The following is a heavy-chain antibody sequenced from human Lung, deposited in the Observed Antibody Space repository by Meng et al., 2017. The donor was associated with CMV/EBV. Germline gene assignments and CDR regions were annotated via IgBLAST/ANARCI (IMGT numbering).Heavy chain of an antibody. CDR3: AKDDDYHDSSGYYSN. D-gene: IGHD3-22*01. CDR1: GFRFDDYA. CDR2: ISWNSDNK. Sequence: SXKISXTASGFRFDDYAMHWVRQPPGKGLEWVAAISWNSDNKGYADSVKGRFTISRDNARNSLYLQMNSLRSEDTAFYFCAKDDDYHDSSGYYSNWGQGXLVTVSS. J-gene: IGHJ4*02. V-gene: IGHV3-9*01.